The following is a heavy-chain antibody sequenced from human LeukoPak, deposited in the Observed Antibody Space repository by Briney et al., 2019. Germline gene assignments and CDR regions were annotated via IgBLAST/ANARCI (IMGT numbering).Heavy chain of an antibody. CDR1: GFTFSSYS. CDR2: ISSSSSYI. CDR3: ARVGLQLNYYMDV. D-gene: IGHD1-1*01. V-gene: IGHV3-21*01. Sequence: PGGSLRLSCAASGFTFSSYSMNWVRQAPGKGLEWVSSISSSSSYIYYADSVKGRFTISRDNAKNSLYLQMNSLRAEDTAVYYCARVGLQLNYYMDVWGKGTTVTVSS. J-gene: IGHJ6*03.